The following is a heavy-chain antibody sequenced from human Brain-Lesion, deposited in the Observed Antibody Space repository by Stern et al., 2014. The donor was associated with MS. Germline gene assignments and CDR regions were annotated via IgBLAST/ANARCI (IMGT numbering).Heavy chain of an antibody. J-gene: IGHJ4*02. CDR2: IFPISATV. CDR1: EGTFSTNS. D-gene: IGHD5-12*01. V-gene: IGHV1-69*01. CDR3: ARVGSGYEWSSDY. Sequence: DQLVQSGPEVRKPGSSVTVSCKASEGTFSTNSISWVRQAPGQGLEWMGRIFPISATVAYAQNLPGRVTITADPSTRTAYMELPGVRSEDTAVYYCARVGSGYEWSSDYWGQGTLVTVSS.